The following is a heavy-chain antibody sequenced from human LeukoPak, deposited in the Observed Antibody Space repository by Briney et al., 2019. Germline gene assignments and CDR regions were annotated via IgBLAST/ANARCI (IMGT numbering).Heavy chain of an antibody. D-gene: IGHD6-13*01. J-gene: IGHJ4*02. CDR2: IKQDGSEK. CDR3: ARSKRAAAGTFDY. V-gene: IGHV3-7*01. Sequence: PGGSLRLSCAASGFTLSSYWMSWVRQAPGKGLEWVANIKQDGSEKYYVDSVKGRFTISRDNAKNSLYLQMNSLRAEDTAVYYCARSKRAAAGTFDYWGQGTLVTVSS. CDR1: GFTLSSYW.